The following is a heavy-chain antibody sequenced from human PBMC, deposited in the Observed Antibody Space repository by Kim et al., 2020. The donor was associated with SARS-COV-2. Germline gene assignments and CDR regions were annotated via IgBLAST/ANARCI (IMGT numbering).Heavy chain of an antibody. Sequence: GGSLRLSCAASGFTFSSCAMHWVRQAPGKGLEWVAVISYDGSNKNYADSVKGRFTISRDNSKNTLYLQMNSLRAEDTAVYYCARDAWSRGRGVTCFSYGMDVWGQGTTVTVSS. CDR2: ISYDGSNK. CDR1: GFTFSSCA. J-gene: IGHJ6*02. CDR3: ARDAWSRGRGVTCFSYGMDV. D-gene: IGHD3-10*01. V-gene: IGHV3-30*03.